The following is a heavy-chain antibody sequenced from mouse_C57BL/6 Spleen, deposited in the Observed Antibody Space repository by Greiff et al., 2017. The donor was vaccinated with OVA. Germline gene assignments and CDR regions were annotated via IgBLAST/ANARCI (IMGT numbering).Heavy chain of an antibody. J-gene: IGHJ2*01. V-gene: IGHV1-52*01. D-gene: IGHD1-1*01. CDR2: IDPSDSET. Sequence: QVQLQQPGAELVRPGSSVQLSCKASGYTFTSYWMHWVKQRPIQGLEWIGNIDPSDSETHYNQKFKDKATLTVDKSSSTAYMQLSSLTSEDSAVYYCARDGSRPLDYWGQGTTLTVSS. CDR1: GYTFTSYW. CDR3: ARDGSRPLDY.